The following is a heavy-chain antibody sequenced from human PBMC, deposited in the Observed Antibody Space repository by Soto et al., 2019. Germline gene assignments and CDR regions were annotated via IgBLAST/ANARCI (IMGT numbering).Heavy chain of an antibody. J-gene: IGHJ4*02. D-gene: IGHD3-10*01. CDR3: ASITMVRGVIPDY. CDR1: GFTLSSYS. V-gene: IGHV3-21*01. CDR2: ISSSSSYI. Sequence: GGSLRLSCAASGFTLSSYSMNWVRQAPGKGLEWVSSISSSSSYIYYADSVKGRFTISRDNAKNSLYLQMNSLRAEDTAVYYCASITMVRGVIPDYWGQGTLVTVSS.